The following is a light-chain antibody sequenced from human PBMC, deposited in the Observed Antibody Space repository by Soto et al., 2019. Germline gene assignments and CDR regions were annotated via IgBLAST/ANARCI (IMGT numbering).Light chain of an antibody. Sequence: EIVLTQSPGTLSLSPGERATLSCRASESVGRNYLAWFQQKPGQPPRLLIYHASPTATGVPDRFSVSGSGTDFTLTINALEPEDFAVYYCHQHATSPLTFGGGTKVEI. CDR3: HQHATSPLT. V-gene: IGKV3-20*01. J-gene: IGKJ4*01. CDR2: HAS. CDR1: ESVGRNY.